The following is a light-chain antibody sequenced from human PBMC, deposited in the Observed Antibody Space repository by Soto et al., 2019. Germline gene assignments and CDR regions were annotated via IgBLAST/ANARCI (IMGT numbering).Light chain of an antibody. V-gene: IGKV3-15*01. CDR3: QQYNNWLPA. Sequence: EIMMSQSPAALSVSPGERATLSCRASQSVSSNLAWYQQKPGQAPRLLIYGASTRATGIPARFSGSGSGTEFTLTISSLQSEDVAVYCSQQYNNWLPAFAQGSKADI. CDR1: QSVSSN. CDR2: GAS. J-gene: IGKJ1*01.